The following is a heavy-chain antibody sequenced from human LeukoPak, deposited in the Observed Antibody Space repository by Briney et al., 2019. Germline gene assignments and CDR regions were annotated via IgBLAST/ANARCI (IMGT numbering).Heavy chain of an antibody. CDR3: ARDSPTGIAAAGTVDY. J-gene: IGHJ4*02. Sequence: PGGSLRLSCAASGFTVSSNYMSWVRQAPGKGLEWVSVIYSGGSTYYADSVKGRFIISRDNSKNTLYLQMNSLRAEDTAVYYCARDSPTGIAAAGTVDYWGQGTLVTVSS. CDR2: IYSGGST. CDR1: GFTVSSNY. D-gene: IGHD6-13*01. V-gene: IGHV3-53*01.